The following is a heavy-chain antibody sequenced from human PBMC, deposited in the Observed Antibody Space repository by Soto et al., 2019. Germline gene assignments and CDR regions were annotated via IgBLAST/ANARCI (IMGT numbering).Heavy chain of an antibody. CDR3: ARRRDGGSYNAFDI. D-gene: IGHD1-26*01. J-gene: IGHJ3*02. CDR1: GYTFSNYW. Sequence: PGESLTISCKGSGYTFSNYWIDWVRQMPGKGLEWMGIIYPSDSDTRYSPSFQGQVTISVDNSITTAYLQWSSLKASDTAMYYCARRRDGGSYNAFDIWGQGTMVTVSS. V-gene: IGHV5-51*01. CDR2: IYPSDSDT.